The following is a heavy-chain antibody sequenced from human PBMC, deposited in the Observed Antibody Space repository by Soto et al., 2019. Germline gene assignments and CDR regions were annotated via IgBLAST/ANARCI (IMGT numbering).Heavy chain of an antibody. CDR3: ARQRTTVVTQAYFDH. Sequence: SETMSLTCIVSGESISSSSYYWGWIRQPPGKGLEWIGSIYYSGRNYYNPSFKSRVTISIDTSKNQFSLKLSSVTATDTAVYYCARQRTTVVTQAYFDHWGQGAPVTGSS. J-gene: IGHJ4*02. CDR1: GESISSSSYY. D-gene: IGHD2-21*02. CDR2: IYYSGRN. V-gene: IGHV4-39*01.